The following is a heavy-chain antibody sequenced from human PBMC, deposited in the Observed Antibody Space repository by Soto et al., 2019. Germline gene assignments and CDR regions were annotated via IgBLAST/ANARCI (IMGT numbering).Heavy chain of an antibody. CDR3: ARVFIGYCSGGSCHRNGHFDY. CDR2: IIPIFGTA. V-gene: IGHV1-69*13. J-gene: IGHJ4*02. CDR1: GGTFSRYA. D-gene: IGHD2-15*01. Sequence: SVKVSCKASGGTFSRYAISWVGQAPGQGLEWMGGIIPIFGTANYAQKFQGRVTITADESTSTAYMELSSLRSEDTAVYYCARVFIGYCSGGSCHRNGHFDYWGQGTLVTVSS.